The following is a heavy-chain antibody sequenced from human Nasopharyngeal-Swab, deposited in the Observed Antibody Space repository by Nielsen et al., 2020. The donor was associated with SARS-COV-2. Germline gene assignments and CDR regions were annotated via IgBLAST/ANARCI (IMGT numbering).Heavy chain of an antibody. CDR3: ASRIAVASGHYRPFDY. V-gene: IGHV4-39*02. D-gene: IGHD6-19*01. CDR2: IYYSGST. J-gene: IGHJ4*02. Sequence: RQAPGKGLEWIGSIYYSGSTYYNPSLSSRVTISVDTSKNHFSLKLSSVTAPDTAVYYYASRIAVASGHYRPFDYWGQGTLVTVSS.